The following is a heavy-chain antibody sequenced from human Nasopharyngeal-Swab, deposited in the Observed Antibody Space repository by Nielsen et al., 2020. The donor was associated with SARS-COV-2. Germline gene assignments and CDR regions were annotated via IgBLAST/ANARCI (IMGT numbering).Heavy chain of an antibody. J-gene: IGHJ6*03. CDR1: GYTFTSYD. V-gene: IGHV1-8*01. CDR3: ANTQIAVAGTGYYYYYYMDV. Sequence: ASVKVSCKASGYTFTSYDINWVRQATGQGLEWMGWMYPNSGNTGYAQKFQGRVTMTRNTSISTAYMELSSLRSEDTAVYYCANTQIAVAGTGYYYYYYMDVWGKGTTVTVSS. D-gene: IGHD6-19*01. CDR2: MYPNSGNT.